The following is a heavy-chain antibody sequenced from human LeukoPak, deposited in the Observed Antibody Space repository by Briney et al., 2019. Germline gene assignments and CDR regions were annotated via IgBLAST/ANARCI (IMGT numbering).Heavy chain of an antibody. J-gene: IGHJ4*02. CDR2: IYYSGST. D-gene: IGHD6-13*01. Sequence: KTSETLSLTCTVSGGSISSYYWSWIRQPPGKGLEWIGYIYYSGSTNYNPSLKSRVTISVDTSKNQFSLKLSSVTAADTAVYYCARGGIEDFDYWGQGTLVTVSS. CDR3: ARGGIEDFDY. V-gene: IGHV4-59*08. CDR1: GGSISSYY.